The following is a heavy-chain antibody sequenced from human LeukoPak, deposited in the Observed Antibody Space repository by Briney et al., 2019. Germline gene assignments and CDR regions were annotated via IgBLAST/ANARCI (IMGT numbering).Heavy chain of an antibody. D-gene: IGHD3-10*01. Sequence: GASVKVSCQASGYTFTRYYMHWVRPAAGQGREWMGVINPSGGNTSYAQKFQGRVTLSRDTSTSTVYMELSSLRSEDTAVYYCAREGRVRGVIQRQAFDYWGQGAQVTVSS. V-gene: IGHV1-46*01. CDR2: INPSGGNT. J-gene: IGHJ4*02. CDR3: AREGRVRGVIQRQAFDY. CDR1: GYTFTRYY.